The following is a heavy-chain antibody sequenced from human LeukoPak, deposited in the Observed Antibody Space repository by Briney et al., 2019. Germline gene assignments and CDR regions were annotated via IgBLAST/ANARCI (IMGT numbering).Heavy chain of an antibody. J-gene: IGHJ6*04. D-gene: IGHD3-9*01. V-gene: IGHV3-7*03. CDR3: ARDMLVITYYYYGMDV. Sequence: GGSLRLSCAASGFTFSSYWMSWVRQAPGKGLEWVANIKQDGSEKYYVDSVKGRFTISRDNAKNSLYLQMNSLRAEDTAVYYCARDMLVITYYYYGMDVWGKGTTVTVSP. CDR1: GFTFSSYW. CDR2: IKQDGSEK.